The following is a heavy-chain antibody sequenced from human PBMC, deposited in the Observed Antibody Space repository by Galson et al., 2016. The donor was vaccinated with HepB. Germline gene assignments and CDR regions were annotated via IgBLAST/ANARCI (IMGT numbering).Heavy chain of an antibody. Sequence: SLRLSCAASGFTFSNHAMHWVRQAPGKGLEWVALISDDGSTKYYGDSVKGRFTISRDTSKSTLYLQMNSLRTEDTAVYYCAREGGYCRSTSCYSWFDPWGQGNQVAVSS. CDR3: AREGGYCRSTSCYSWFDP. D-gene: IGHD2-2*02. CDR2: ISDDGSTK. V-gene: IGHV3-30-3*01. J-gene: IGHJ5*02. CDR1: GFTFSNHA.